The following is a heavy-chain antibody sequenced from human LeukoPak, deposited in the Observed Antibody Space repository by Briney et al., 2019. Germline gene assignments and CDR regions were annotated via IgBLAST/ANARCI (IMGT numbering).Heavy chain of an antibody. Sequence: SETLSLTSTVSGGSIKSFYWSWIRQPPGKGLEWIGYIYHSGSTYYNPSLKSRVTISVDRSKNQFSLKLSSVTAADTAVYYCARGPRYFDWVSNYGMDVWGQGTTVTVSS. CDR3: ARGPRYFDWVSNYGMDV. J-gene: IGHJ6*02. CDR1: GGSIKSFY. CDR2: IYHSGST. D-gene: IGHD3-9*01. V-gene: IGHV4-30-2*01.